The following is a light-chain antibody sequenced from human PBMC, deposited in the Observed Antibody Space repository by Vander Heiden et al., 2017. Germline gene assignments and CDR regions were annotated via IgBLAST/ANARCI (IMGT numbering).Light chain of an antibody. CDR2: LGS. Sequence: IVMTQSPLSLPVTPGEPASISCRSSQSLLHSNGYNYLDWYLQKPGQSPQLLIYLGSNRASGVPDRFSGSGSGTDFTLKISRVEVEDVGVYYCMQALQTPMYTFGQGTKLEIK. CDR3: MQALQTPMYT. V-gene: IGKV2-28*01. J-gene: IGKJ2*01. CDR1: QSLLHSNGYNY.